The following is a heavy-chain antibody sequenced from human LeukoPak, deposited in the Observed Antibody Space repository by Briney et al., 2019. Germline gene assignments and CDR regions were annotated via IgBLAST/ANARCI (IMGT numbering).Heavy chain of an antibody. CDR3: ARHASYFYSSPYAD. D-gene: IGHD3-22*01. CDR1: HLSVTNYY. Sequence: SETLSLTCAVSHLSVTNYYWSWIRQPPGKGLEWIGYIYYTGNTNYNPSLKSRVTLSLDTSKNQFSLRLNSVTATDTAVYYCARHASYFYSSPYADWGQGTLVTVSS. J-gene: IGHJ4*02. V-gene: IGHV4-59*08. CDR2: IYYTGNT.